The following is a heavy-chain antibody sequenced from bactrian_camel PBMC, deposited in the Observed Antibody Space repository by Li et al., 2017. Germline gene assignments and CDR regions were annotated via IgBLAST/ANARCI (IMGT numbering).Heavy chain of an antibody. Sequence: QVQLVESGGGLVQPGGSLRLSCAASGFTFSTYYINWIRQAPGKGLEWVASIYSDGTNTYYADSVKGRFFISRSGVDNEVVLQMDSLEPEDTAMYYCNTPRRFCRDGVTHALNYWGQGTQVTVS. J-gene: IGHJ4*01. CDR1: GFTFSTYY. CDR3: NTPRRFCRDGVTHALNY. D-gene: IGHD2*01. V-gene: IGHV3S6*01. CDR2: IYSDGTNT.